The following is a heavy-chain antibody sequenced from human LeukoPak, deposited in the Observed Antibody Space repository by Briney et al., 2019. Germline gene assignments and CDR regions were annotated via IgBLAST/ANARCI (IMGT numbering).Heavy chain of an antibody. CDR1: GYTFTSYD. CDR2: MNPNSGNT. V-gene: IGHV1-8*01. D-gene: IGHD2-2*01. J-gene: IGHJ3*02. CDR3: ARSMCSSTSCYDI. Sequence: ASVKVSCKASGYTFTSYDINWVRQATGQGLEWMGWMNPNSGNTGYAQKFQGRVTMTRNTSISTAYMELSSLRSEDTAVYYCARSMCSSTSCYDIWGQGTMVTVSS.